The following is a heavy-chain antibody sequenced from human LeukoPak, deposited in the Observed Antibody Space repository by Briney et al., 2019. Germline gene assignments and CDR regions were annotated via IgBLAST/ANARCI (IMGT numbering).Heavy chain of an antibody. CDR1: GGTFSSYA. CDR2: IIPIFGTA. J-gene: IGHJ4*02. CDR3: AREGYYGSGSISYFGY. Sequence: SVKVSCKASGGTFSSYAISWVRQAPGQGLEWMGGIIPIFGTANYAQKFQGRVTITADESTSTAYMELSSLRSEDTAVYYCAREGYYGSGSISYFGYWGQGTLVTVSS. V-gene: IGHV1-69*13. D-gene: IGHD3-10*01.